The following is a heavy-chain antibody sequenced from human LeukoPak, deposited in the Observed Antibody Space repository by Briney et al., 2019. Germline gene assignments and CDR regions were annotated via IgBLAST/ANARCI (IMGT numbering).Heavy chain of an antibody. V-gene: IGHV3-23*01. CDR1: GFTFSSYA. Sequence: GGSLRLSCAASGFTFSSYAMTWVRQPPGKGLEWVAAISGIGGSTYYVDSVKGRFTLARGNSKNPLYLQMNSLRAEHTAVYYCAKDPLRTERWESPMGYCFDYWGQGTLVTVSS. D-gene: IGHD1-26*01. CDR2: ISGIGGST. CDR3: AKDPLRTERWESPMGYCFDY. J-gene: IGHJ4*02.